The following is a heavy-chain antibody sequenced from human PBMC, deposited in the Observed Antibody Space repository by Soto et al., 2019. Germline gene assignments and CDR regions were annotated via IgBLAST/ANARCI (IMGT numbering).Heavy chain of an antibody. CDR1: GFSFSTYG. CDR3: TTDPLYYYDSSGYR. J-gene: IGHJ4*02. D-gene: IGHD3-22*01. V-gene: IGHV3-23*01. CDR2: ISKGGDNT. Sequence: PGGSLRLSCAASGFSFSTYGMNWVRQAPGKGLEWVAAISKGGDNTYYADSAKGRFTISRDDSKNTLYLQMNSLKTEDTAVYYCTTDPLYYYDSSGYRWGQGTLVTVSS.